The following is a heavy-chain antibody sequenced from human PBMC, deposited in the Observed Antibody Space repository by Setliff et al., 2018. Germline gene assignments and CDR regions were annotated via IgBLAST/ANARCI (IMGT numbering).Heavy chain of an antibody. Sequence: ASVKVSCKASGYTFSNYDINWVRQATGQGLELMGWLNPNGGNTAYAQKFQGRVTITADESTTTVFMELSNLRFDDTALYYCARGPSPTVTPSRLIYFYHMDVWGTGTTVTVSS. D-gene: IGHD4-17*01. J-gene: IGHJ6*03. V-gene: IGHV1-8*03. CDR1: GYTFSNYD. CDR3: ARGPSPTVTPSRLIYFYHMDV. CDR2: LNPNGGNT.